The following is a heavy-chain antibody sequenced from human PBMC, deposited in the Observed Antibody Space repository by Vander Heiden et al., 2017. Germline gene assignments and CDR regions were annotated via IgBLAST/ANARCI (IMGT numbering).Heavy chain of an antibody. D-gene: IGHD4-17*01. V-gene: IGHV3-33*01. CDR2: IGYDGNNK. Sequence: QVLLVESGGGVVQPGKSLRLSCAASGFTFSNYAIPWVRQDPGKGLEWVAIIGYDGNNKYYGDSVKGRFTISRDNSKNMLYLQMNSLRAEDTAVYYCAREGTLTTVITDYYYGMDVWGQGTTVTVSS. CDR3: AREGTLTTVITDYYYGMDV. J-gene: IGHJ6*02. CDR1: GFTFSNYA.